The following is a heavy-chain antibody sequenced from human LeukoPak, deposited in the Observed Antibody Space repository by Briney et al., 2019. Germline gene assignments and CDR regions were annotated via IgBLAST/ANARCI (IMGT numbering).Heavy chain of an antibody. V-gene: IGHV3-7*01. Sequence: GGSLRLSCAASGFTFSSYWMSWVRQAPGKGLEWVANMNQDGSEKYYVDSVKGRFTISRDNAKNSLYLQMNNLRAEDTAVYYCAKEDNVLLWFGAFNGMDVWGQGTTVTVSS. D-gene: IGHD3-10*01. CDR3: AKEDNVLLWFGAFNGMDV. J-gene: IGHJ6*02. CDR1: GFTFSSYW. CDR2: MNQDGSEK.